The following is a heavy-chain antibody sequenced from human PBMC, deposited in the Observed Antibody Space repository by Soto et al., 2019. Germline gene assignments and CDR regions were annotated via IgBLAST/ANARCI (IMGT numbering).Heavy chain of an antibody. J-gene: IGHJ4*02. CDR2: IGSSGSTI. V-gene: IGHV3-48*03. D-gene: IGHD6-6*01. CDR3: ARATYSSSYYFDS. CDR1: GFTFSSFE. Sequence: EVQLVESGGGLVQPGGSLRLSCAASGFTFSSFEMNWVLQAPGKGLEWGSKIGSSGSTIWYADSVKGRFTISRDNAKNSLYLQMNSLRGEDTAVYYCARATYSSSYYFDSWGQGTLVTVSS.